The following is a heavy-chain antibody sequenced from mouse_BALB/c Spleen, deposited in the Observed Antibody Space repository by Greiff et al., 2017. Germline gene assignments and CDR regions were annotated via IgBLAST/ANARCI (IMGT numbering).Heavy chain of an antibody. Sequence: EVMLVESGGGLVKPGGSLKLSCAASGFTFSDYYMYWVRQTPEKRLEWVATISDGGSYTYYPDSVKGRFTISRDNAKNNLYLQMSSLKSEDTAMYYCARDQDYGSSGFAYWGQGTLVTVSA. V-gene: IGHV5-4*02. CDR2: ISDGGSYT. J-gene: IGHJ3*01. CDR1: GFTFSDYY. D-gene: IGHD1-1*01. CDR3: ARDQDYGSSGFAY.